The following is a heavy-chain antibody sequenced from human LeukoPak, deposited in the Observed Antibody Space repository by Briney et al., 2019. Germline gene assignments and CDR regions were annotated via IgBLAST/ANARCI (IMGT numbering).Heavy chain of an antibody. Sequence: GGTLRLSCAASGFTFSSYGMSWVRQAPGKGLEWVSGISGSGGSPYYADSVKGRFTISRDNSKNTLYLQLNSLRAEDTAVYYCAKDLVYCTSTTCYGYFDYWGQGTLVTVSS. CDR2: ISGSGGSP. V-gene: IGHV3-23*01. CDR3: AKDLVYCTSTTCYGYFDY. D-gene: IGHD2-2*01. J-gene: IGHJ4*02. CDR1: GFTFSSYG.